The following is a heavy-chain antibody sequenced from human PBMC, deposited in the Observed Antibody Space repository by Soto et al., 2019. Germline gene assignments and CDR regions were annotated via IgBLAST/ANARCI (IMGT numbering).Heavy chain of an antibody. Sequence: GGFLRLSCTASGFTFGDYAMSWFRQAPGKGLEWVGFIRSKAYGGTTEYAASVKGRFTISRDDSKSIAYLQMNSLKTEDTAVYYCTRVQGRYCGGDCYSDYWGQGTLVTVSS. CDR2: IRSKAYGGTT. J-gene: IGHJ4*02. V-gene: IGHV3-49*03. CDR3: TRVQGRYCGGDCYSDY. D-gene: IGHD2-21*02. CDR1: GFTFGDYA.